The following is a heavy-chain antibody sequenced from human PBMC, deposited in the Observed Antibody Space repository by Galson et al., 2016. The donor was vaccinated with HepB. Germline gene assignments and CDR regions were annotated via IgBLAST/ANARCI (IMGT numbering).Heavy chain of an antibody. CDR3: ARSYGWYANNNYDYTMDV. CDR2: IWFGGSNE. J-gene: IGHJ6*03. CDR1: GFSFSSYG. Sequence: SLRLSCATSGFSFSSYGMYWVRQAPGKGLEWVAIIWFGGSNEEYVDSVKGRFTISRGNSMNTLYLQMNSVRVEDTAVYYCARSYGWYANNNYDYTMDVWGRGTTVTVSS. V-gene: IGHV3-33*07. D-gene: IGHD3-16*02.